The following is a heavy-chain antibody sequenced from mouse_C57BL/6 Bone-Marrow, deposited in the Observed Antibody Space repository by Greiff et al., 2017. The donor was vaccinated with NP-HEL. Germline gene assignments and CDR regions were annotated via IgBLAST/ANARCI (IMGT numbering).Heavy chain of an antibody. J-gene: IGHJ1*03. Sequence: QVQLQQPGAELVKPGASVKLSCKASGYTFTSYWMQWVNQRPGQGLEWIGEIDPSDSYTNYNQKFKGKATLTVDTSSSTAYMQLSSLTSEDSAVYYCASHYYGSTYWYFDVWGTGTTVTVSS. V-gene: IGHV1-50*01. CDR1: GYTFTSYW. CDR3: ASHYYGSTYWYFDV. D-gene: IGHD1-1*01. CDR2: IDPSDSYT.